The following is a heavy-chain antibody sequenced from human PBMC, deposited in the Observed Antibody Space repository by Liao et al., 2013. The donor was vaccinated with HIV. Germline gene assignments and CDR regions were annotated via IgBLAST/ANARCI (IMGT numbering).Heavy chain of an antibody. CDR3: AREKYYDFWSGYYGDYYYYMDV. D-gene: IGHD3-3*01. CDR2: IHGTGGT. CDR1: GGSISSYY. J-gene: IGHJ6*03. Sequence: QVHLQESGPGVVKPWETLSLTCTVSGGSISSYYWTWVRQIAGKGLEWIGHIHGTGGTLYNPSLKNRVSLSVDTSRNQFSLKLSSVTAADTAVYYCAREKYYDFWSGYYGDYYYYMDVWGKGTTVTVSS. V-gene: IGHV4-4*07.